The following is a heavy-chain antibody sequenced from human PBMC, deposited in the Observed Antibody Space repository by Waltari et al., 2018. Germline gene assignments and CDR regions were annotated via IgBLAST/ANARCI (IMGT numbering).Heavy chain of an antibody. CDR3: XXXXXXXXXVAATGEFDY. Sequence: QVQLVQSGAEVKKPGASVKVSCKASGYTFTGYYMHWVRQAPGQGLEWMGWINPKSGGTKHAQKSSVRLTLHXXXXXXXXXXXXXXXXXXXXXXXXXXXXXXXXXXVAATGEFDYWGQGTLVTVSS. V-gene: IGHV1-2*02. CDR2: INPKSGGT. J-gene: IGHJ4*02. CDR1: GYTFTGYY. D-gene: IGHD2-15*01.